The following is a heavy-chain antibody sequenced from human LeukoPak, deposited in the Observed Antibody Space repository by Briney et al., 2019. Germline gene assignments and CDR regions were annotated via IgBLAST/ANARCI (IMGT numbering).Heavy chain of an antibody. J-gene: IGHJ4*02. Sequence: PSETLSLTCAVYGGSFSGYYWSWIRQPPGKGLEWIGEINHSGSTNYNPSLKSRVTISVDTSKNQFSLKLSSVTAADTAVYYCVRRSSDYGDYRVDYWGQGTLVTVSS. D-gene: IGHD4-17*01. CDR2: INHSGST. CDR1: GGSFSGYY. CDR3: VRRSSDYGDYRVDY. V-gene: IGHV4-34*01.